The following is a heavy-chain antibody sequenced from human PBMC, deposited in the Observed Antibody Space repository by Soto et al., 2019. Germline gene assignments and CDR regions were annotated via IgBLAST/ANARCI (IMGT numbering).Heavy chain of an antibody. CDR1: GFTFSSYW. D-gene: IGHD3-22*01. CDR3: ARGDGDYYDGNGYLGRH. V-gene: IGHV3-74*01. J-gene: IGHJ4*02. CDR2: INSDGSRT. Sequence: EVQLVESGGGIVQPGGSLRLSCAASGFTFSSYWMHWVRQAPGQGLVWVSRINSDGSRTSYADSAKGRFTISRDNAKNTVYRQMNSLRAEDTAVYYCARGDGDYYDGNGYLGRHWGQGTLVTVSS.